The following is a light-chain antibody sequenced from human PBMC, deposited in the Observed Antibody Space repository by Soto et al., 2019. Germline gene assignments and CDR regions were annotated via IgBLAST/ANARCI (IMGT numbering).Light chain of an antibody. V-gene: IGKV3-20*01. Sequence: EIVLTQSPGTLSLSPGERATLSCRASQSVSSRLAWYQQKPGQAPRLLIYDTSYRATGIPDRFSGTGYETDFTLTISRLEPEDFAVYYCQQYDNSPITFGQGTRLEI. CDR2: DTS. CDR1: QSVSSR. J-gene: IGKJ5*01. CDR3: QQYDNSPIT.